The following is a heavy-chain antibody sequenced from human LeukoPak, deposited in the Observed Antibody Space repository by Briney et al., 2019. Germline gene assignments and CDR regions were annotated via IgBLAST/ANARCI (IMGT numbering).Heavy chain of an antibody. CDR3: ARDSILVVITTNYYYYYMDV. CDR2: ISAYNGNT. CDR1: GYTFTSYG. V-gene: IGHV1-18*01. J-gene: IGHJ6*03. Sequence: GASVKVSCKASGYTFTSYGISWVRQAPGQGLEWMGWISAYNGNTNYAQKLQGRVNMTTDTSTSTAYMELRSLRSEDTAVYYCARDSILVVITTNYYYYYMDVWGKGTTVTISS. D-gene: IGHD3-22*01.